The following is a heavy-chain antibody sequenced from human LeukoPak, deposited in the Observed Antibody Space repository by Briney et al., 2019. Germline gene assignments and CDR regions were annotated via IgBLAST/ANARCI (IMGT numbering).Heavy chain of an antibody. V-gene: IGHV3-11*01. J-gene: IGHJ1*01. CDR2: ISSSGSTI. Sequence: GGSLRLSCAASGFTFSDYYMSWIRQAPGKGLEWFSYISSSGSTIYYADSVKGRFTISRDNAKNSLYLQMNSLRAEDTAVYYCAKSPRAKIAVAGTMFFQHWGQGTLVTVSS. D-gene: IGHD6-19*01. CDR1: GFTFSDYY. CDR3: AKSPRAKIAVAGTMFFQH.